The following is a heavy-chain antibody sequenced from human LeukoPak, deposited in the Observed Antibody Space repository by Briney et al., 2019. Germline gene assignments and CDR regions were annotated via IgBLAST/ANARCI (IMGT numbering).Heavy chain of an antibody. D-gene: IGHD3-22*01. V-gene: IGHV4-34*01. Sequence: SETLSLTCAVYGGSFSGYYWSWIRQPPGKGLEWIGEINHSGSTNYNPSLKSRVTISVDTSKNQFSLKLSSVTAADTAVYYCARGQPPPKDYYYDSSGYYSSGFDIWGQGTMVTVSS. CDR1: GGSFSGYY. CDR3: ARGQPPPKDYYYDSSGYYSSGFDI. CDR2: INHSGST. J-gene: IGHJ3*02.